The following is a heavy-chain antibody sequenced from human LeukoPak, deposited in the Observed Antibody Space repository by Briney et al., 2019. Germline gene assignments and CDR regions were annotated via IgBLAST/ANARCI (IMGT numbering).Heavy chain of an antibody. Sequence: GGSLRLSCVVSGIIFRDAWMNWVRQTPGKGLEWVSAISGSGDITYYADSVKGRFTISRDNSKNTLFLQMDSLRVEDTAVHYCAKVTGGDMITYGGVDYWGQGTLVTVPS. V-gene: IGHV3-23*01. J-gene: IGHJ4*02. D-gene: IGHD3-16*01. CDR3: AKVTGGDMITYGGVDY. CDR2: ISGSGDIT. CDR1: GIIFRDAW.